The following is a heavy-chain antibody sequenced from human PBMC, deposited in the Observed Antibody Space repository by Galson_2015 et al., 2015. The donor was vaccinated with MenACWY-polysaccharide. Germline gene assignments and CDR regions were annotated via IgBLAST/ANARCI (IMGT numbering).Heavy chain of an antibody. D-gene: IGHD1-26*01. Sequence: SLRLSCAAPGFTFSSYWMHWVRQAPGKGLEWVSRINADGSNTSYADSVKGRFTVSRDNAKNTLYLQMNSLRAEDTAVYYCTRPLGKGVASWGQGTLVTVSS. V-gene: IGHV3-74*01. CDR3: TRPLGKGVAS. J-gene: IGHJ4*02. CDR1: GFTFSSYW. CDR2: INADGSNT.